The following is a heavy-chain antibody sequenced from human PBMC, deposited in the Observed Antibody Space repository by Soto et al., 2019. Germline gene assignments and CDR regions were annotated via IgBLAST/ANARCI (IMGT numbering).Heavy chain of an antibody. V-gene: IGHV1-69*12. Sequence: QVQLVQSGAEVKKPGSSVKVSCKASGGTFSSYAISWVRQAPGQGLEWRGGISPIFGSSNYAQKFQGRATITADESTSPAYMELSSLTSEDTAVYYCARDRYYGMSGYYYESAYWGQGTLVTVSS. CDR2: ISPIFGSS. CDR3: ARDRYYGMSGYYYESAY. D-gene: IGHD3-22*01. CDR1: GGTFSSYA. J-gene: IGHJ4*02.